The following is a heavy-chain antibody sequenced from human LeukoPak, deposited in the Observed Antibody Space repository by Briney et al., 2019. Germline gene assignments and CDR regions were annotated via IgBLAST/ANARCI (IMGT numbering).Heavy chain of an antibody. CDR3: ARDLGGGTYYVGSDN. V-gene: IGHV3-30*02. Sequence: GGSLRLSCEVSGFRLTTYGTHWVRQAPGKGLEWVAYIPFDGSDEYYVDSVKGRFSISRDNSKNTLYLQMNSLRAEDTAVYYCARDLGGGTYYVGSDNWGQGTLVTVSS. J-gene: IGHJ4*02. CDR1: GFRLTTYG. CDR2: IPFDGSDE. D-gene: IGHD1-26*01.